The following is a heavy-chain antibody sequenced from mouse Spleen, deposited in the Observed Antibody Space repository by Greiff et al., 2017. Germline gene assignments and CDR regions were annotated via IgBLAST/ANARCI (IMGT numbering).Heavy chain of an antibody. CDR2: INPSSGYT. CDR1: GYTFTSYT. Sequence: QVQLQQSGAELARPGASVKMSCKASGYTFTSYTMHWVKQRPGQGLEWIGYINPSSGYTKYNQKFKDKATLTADKSSSTAYMQLSSLTSEDSAVYYCARYGSRDYFDYWGQGTTLTVSS. V-gene: IGHV1-4*01. CDR3: ARYGSRDYFDY. D-gene: IGHD1-1*01. J-gene: IGHJ2*01.